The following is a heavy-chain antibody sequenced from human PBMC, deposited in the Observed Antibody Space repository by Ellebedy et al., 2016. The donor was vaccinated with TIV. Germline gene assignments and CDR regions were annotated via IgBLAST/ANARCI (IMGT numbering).Heavy chain of an antibody. CDR1: GFSFSSYW. D-gene: IGHD4-17*01. Sequence: GGSLRLSCAASGFSFSSYWMTWVRQAPGKGLEWVANINQDGSEQYYVDSVQGRFTISRDNAKNSLNLQMNGGRAEDAAVYFCATEGSYGDYRSPTHAFVMWGQGTMVIVSS. V-gene: IGHV3-7*01. CDR2: INQDGSEQ. CDR3: ATEGSYGDYRSPTHAFVM. J-gene: IGHJ3*02.